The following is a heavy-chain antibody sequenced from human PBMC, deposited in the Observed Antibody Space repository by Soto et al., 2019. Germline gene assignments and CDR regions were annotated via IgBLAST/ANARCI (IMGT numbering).Heavy chain of an antibody. CDR3: AKEGVPGTGGWFDP. CDR2: ISGGGGST. D-gene: IGHD1-1*01. CDR1: GFTFTNYA. J-gene: IGHJ5*02. V-gene: IGHV3-23*01. Sequence: GGSLRLSCAASGFTFTNYAINWARQAPGKGLEWVSAISGGGGSTYYADSVKGRFTISRDNSKNTLYLQMNSLRAEDTAVYYCAKEGVPGTGGWFDPWGQGTLVTVSS.